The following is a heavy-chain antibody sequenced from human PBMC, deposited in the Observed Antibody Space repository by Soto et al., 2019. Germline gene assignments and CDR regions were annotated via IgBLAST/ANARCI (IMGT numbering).Heavy chain of an antibody. V-gene: IGHV6-1*01. CDR1: GDSVSSNSAA. J-gene: IGHJ6*02. CDR3: ARVYGRSGPWYYYGMDV. D-gene: IGHD2-8*01. Sequence: SQTLSLTCAISGDSVSSNSAAWNWVRQSPSRGLEWLGRTYYRSKWNNDYAVSVKRRITINPDTSKNQFSLQLNSVTPEDTAVYYCARVYGRSGPWYYYGMDVWGQGTTVTVSS. CDR2: TYYRSKWNN.